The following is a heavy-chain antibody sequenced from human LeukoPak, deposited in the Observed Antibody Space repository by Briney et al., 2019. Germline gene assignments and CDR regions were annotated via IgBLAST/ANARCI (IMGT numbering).Heavy chain of an antibody. CDR3: AAGWGIDSFDF. CDR1: GGSISSYY. Sequence: SSETLSLTCAVSGGSISSYYWTWIRQPPGKGLEWIGFIYYTGNTNSNPSLKSRVIISLETSKNQFSQKLNSVTAADTAVYFCAAGWGIDSFDFWGHGTMVIVSS. V-gene: IGHV4-59*12. CDR2: IYYTGNT. J-gene: IGHJ3*01. D-gene: IGHD6-19*01.